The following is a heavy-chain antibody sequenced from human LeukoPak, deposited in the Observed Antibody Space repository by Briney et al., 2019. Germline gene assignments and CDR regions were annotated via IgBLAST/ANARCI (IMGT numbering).Heavy chain of an antibody. V-gene: IGHV4-39*01. CDR1: GGSISSNSYY. CDR3: ARHLDFWSGYNFDY. CDR2: IYYSGST. J-gene: IGHJ4*02. D-gene: IGHD3-3*01. Sequence: SETLSLTSTVSGGSISSNSYYWGWIRQPPGKGLEWIGSIYYSGSTYYNPSLKSRVTISVDTSKNQFSLKLSSVTAADTAVYYCARHLDFWSGYNFDYWGQGTLVTVSS.